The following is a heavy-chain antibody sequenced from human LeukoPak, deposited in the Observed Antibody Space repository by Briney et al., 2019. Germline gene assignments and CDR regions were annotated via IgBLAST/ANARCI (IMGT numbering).Heavy chain of an antibody. CDR3: ARAYRGYSGYGGY. J-gene: IGHJ4*02. V-gene: IGHV1-69*13. CDR2: IIPIFGTA. CDR1: GYTFTSYG. D-gene: IGHD5-12*01. Sequence: ASVKVSCKASGYTFTSYGISWVRQAPGQGLEWMGGIIPIFGTANYAQKFQGRVTITADESTSTAYMELSSLRSEDTAVYYCARAYRGYSGYGGYWGQGTLVTVSS.